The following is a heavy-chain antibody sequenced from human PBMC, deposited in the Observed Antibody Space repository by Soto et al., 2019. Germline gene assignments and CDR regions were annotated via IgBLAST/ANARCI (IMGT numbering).Heavy chain of an antibody. D-gene: IGHD3-22*01. V-gene: IGHV1-69*13. CDR3: ASRYYYDSSGYYVEWFDP. Sequence: AVKVSCKASGGTFSKYDISWVRQAPGQGLEWMGGIIPIFRTANYAQKFQGRVTIAADESTNTAYMELSSLRSEDTAVYYCASRYYYDSSGYYVEWFDPWGQGTLVTVSS. CDR2: IIPIFRTA. J-gene: IGHJ5*02. CDR1: GGTFSKYD.